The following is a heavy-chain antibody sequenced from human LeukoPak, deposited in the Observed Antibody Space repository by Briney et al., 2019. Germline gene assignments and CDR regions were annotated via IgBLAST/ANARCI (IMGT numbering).Heavy chain of an antibody. CDR3: ARGGHYGDLFDY. Sequence: ASVKVSCKASGYTFTGYCMHWVRQAPGQGLEWMGWINPNSGGTNYAQKFQGRVTMTRDTSISTAYMELSRRRSDDTAVYYCARGGHYGDLFDYWGQGTLVTVSS. CDR1: GYTFTGYC. V-gene: IGHV1-2*02. D-gene: IGHD4-17*01. CDR2: INPNSGGT. J-gene: IGHJ4*02.